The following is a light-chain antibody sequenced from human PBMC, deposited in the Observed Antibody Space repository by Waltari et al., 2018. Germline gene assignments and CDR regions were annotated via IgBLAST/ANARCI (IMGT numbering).Light chain of an antibody. CDR1: SSDVGSYNL. CDR3: CSYAGSSTLL. V-gene: IGLV2-23*01. J-gene: IGLJ2*01. CDR2: EGS. Sequence: QSALTQPASVSGSPGQSITVSCTGTSSDVGSYNLVSWYQQHPGKAPKLMIYEGSKRPSGVSNRFSGSQSGNTDSLTISGLQAEDEADYYCCSYAGSSTLLFGGGTKVTVL.